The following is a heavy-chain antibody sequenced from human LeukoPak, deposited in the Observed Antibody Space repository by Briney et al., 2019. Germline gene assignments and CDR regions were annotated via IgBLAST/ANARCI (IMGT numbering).Heavy chain of an antibody. CDR3: ARAGQWESHHDY. CDR2: ISAYNGNT. J-gene: IGHJ4*02. CDR1: GYTFTGYY. V-gene: IGHV1-18*04. D-gene: IGHD1-26*01. Sequence: ASVKVSCKASGYTFTGYYMHWVRQAPGQGLEWMGWISAYNGNTNYAQKLQGRVTMTTDTSTSTAYMELRSLRSDDTAVYYCARAGQWESHHDYWGQGTLVTVSS.